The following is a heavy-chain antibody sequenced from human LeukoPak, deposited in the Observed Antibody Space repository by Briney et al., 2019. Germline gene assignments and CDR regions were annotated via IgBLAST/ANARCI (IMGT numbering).Heavy chain of an antibody. D-gene: IGHD3-10*01. J-gene: IGHJ4*02. CDR1: GFTVSSNY. V-gene: IGHV3-66*01. Sequence: PGGSLRLSCAASGFTVSSNYMSWVRQAPGKGLEWVSVIYSGGSTYYADSVKGRFTISRDNSKNTLYLQMNSLRAEDTAVYYCARERELTLFDYWGQGTLVTVSS. CDR3: ARERELTLFDY. CDR2: IYSGGST.